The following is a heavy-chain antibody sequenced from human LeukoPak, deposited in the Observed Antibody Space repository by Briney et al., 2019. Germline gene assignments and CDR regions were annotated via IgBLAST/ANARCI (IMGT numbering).Heavy chain of an antibody. V-gene: IGHV3-7*01. D-gene: IGHD3-3*01. CDR2: IKQDGSEK. CDR1: GFTFSNNW. CDR3: ARDEYLWSGYYPNQAFDY. J-gene: IGHJ4*02. Sequence: GGSLRLSCAASGFTFSNNWMTWVRQAPGKGLEWVANIKQDGSEKYYVDSVKGRFTISRDNAKKSLYLQMNSLRAEDTAMYYCARDEYLWSGYYPNQAFDYWGQGTLVTVSS.